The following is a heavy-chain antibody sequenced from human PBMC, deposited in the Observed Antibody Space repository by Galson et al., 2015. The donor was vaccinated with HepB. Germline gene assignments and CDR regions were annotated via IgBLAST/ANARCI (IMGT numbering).Heavy chain of an antibody. J-gene: IGHJ6*02. CDR1: GFTFSSYG. CDR3: AKDLWIYDFWSGYYPGWGYYYYYYGMDV. V-gene: IGHV3-30*18. D-gene: IGHD3-3*01. CDR2: ISYDGSNK. Sequence: SLRLSCAASGFTFSSYGMHWVRQAPGKGLEWVAVISYDGSNKYYADSVKGRFTISRDNSKNTLYLQMNSLRAEDTAVYYCAKDLWIYDFWSGYYPGWGYYYYYYGMDVWGQGTTVTVSS.